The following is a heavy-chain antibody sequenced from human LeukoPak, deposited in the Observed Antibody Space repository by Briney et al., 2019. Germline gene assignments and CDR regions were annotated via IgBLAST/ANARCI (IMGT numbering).Heavy chain of an antibody. CDR2: ISSNVATT. D-gene: IGHD5-18*01. CDR3: ARGIRKGTFDP. CDR1: GFTFSTYN. Sequence: GGSLRLSCAASGFTFSTYNMFWLRQPPGQGWEYGSSISSNVATTYYANSVKGRFTISRDNSKNTLYLQMGRLRPEDMALYYCARGIRKGTFDPCGEGALVTVSS. J-gene: IGHJ5*02. V-gene: IGHV3-64*01.